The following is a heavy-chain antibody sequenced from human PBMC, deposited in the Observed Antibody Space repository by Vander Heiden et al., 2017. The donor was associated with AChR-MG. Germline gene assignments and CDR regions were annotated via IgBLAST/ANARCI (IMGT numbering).Heavy chain of an antibody. CDR1: GSTFRSYW. V-gene: IGHV3-7*01. Sequence: ELQLVEPGGGLVQPGGSLRRSCAAAGSTFRSYWMSWVRQAPGKGLEWVANIKQDGSEKYYVDSVKGRFTISRDNAKNSLYLQMNSLRAGDTAVYYCARDRLYYDILTGYSPGFDYWGQGTLVTVSS. J-gene: IGHJ4*02. D-gene: IGHD3-9*01. CDR2: IKQDGSEK. CDR3: ARDRLYYDILTGYSPGFDY.